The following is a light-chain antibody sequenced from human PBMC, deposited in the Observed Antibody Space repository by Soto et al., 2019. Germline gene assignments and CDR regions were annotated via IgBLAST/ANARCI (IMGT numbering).Light chain of an antibody. J-gene: IGLJ3*02. CDR1: SSDVGAYNY. V-gene: IGLV2-14*01. CDR3: SSYTISSTWV. Sequence: QSALTQPASVSGAPGQSITISCTGTSSDVGAYNYVSWYQQHPGKAPKFLIYDVSNRPSGVSNRFSGSKSDNTASLTISGLQAEDEADYYCSSYTISSTWVFGGGPQLTVL. CDR2: DVS.